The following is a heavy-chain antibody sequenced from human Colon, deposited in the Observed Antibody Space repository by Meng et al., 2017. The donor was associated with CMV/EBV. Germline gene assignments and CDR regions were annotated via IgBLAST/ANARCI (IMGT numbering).Heavy chain of an antibody. V-gene: IGHV4-34*01. CDR2: INHSGST. CDR3: ARGLYGSGRHQIDY. Sequence: QVRFQQWGAGLLKPSETLSLTCAVYGGSFSGYYWSWIRQSPGKGLEWIGEINHSGSTNYNPSLKSRVTISVDTSKNQFSLKLSSVTAADTAVYYCARGLYGSGRHQIDYWGQGTLVTVSS. CDR1: GGSFSGYY. J-gene: IGHJ4*02. D-gene: IGHD3-10*01.